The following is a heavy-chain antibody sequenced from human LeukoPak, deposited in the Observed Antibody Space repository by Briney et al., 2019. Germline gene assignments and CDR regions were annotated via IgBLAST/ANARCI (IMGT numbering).Heavy chain of an antibody. CDR3: AKNVVVKRYFDY. D-gene: IGHD2-15*01. CDR2: ISGSGRTT. J-gene: IGHJ4*02. CDR1: GFTFTTCA. Sequence: GGSLRLSCAASGFTFTTCAMHWVRQAPGKGLQWVSVISGSGRTTEYADSVKGRFTISRDNSKNTLSLQMNSLRVEDTAIYYCAKNVVVKRYFDYWGQGTLITVSS. V-gene: IGHV3-23*01.